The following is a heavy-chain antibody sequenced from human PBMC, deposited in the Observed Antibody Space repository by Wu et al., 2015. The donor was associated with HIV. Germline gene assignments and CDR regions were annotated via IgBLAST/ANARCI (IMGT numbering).Heavy chain of an antibody. V-gene: IGHV1-69*12. Sequence: QVQLVQSGAEVKKPGSSVKVSCKASGDTFSSYAISWVRQAPGQGLEWMGGVIPIFGTANYAQKFQGRVTISADESTSTAYMELSSLRSEDTAVYYCARRRAEVGPGYFDYWGQGTLVTVSS. CDR2: VIPIFGTA. CDR3: ARRRAEVGPGYFDY. CDR1: GDTFSSYA. D-gene: IGHD7-27*01. J-gene: IGHJ4*02.